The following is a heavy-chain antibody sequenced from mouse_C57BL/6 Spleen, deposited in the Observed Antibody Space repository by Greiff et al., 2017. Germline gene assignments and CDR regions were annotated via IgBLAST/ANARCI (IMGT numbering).Heavy chain of an antibody. Sequence: VQLQQSGAELVKPGASVKISCKASGYAFSSYWMNWVKQRPGKGLEGIGQIYPGDGDTNYNGKFKGKATLTADKSSSTAYMQLSILTSEDSAVYFCASSSSHWYFDVWGTGTTVTVSS. V-gene: IGHV1-80*01. J-gene: IGHJ1*03. CDR2: IYPGDGDT. CDR3: ASSSSHWYFDV. CDR1: GYAFSSYW. D-gene: IGHD1-1*01.